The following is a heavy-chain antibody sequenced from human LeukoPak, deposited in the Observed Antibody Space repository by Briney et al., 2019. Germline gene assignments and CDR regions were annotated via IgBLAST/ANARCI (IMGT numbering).Heavy chain of an antibody. CDR2: INSDGSST. CDR3: ARVRGGYYSDY. CDR1: GFTFSNYW. V-gene: IGHV3-74*01. Sequence: GGSLRLSCAASGFTFSNYWMLWVRQAPGKGLVWVSRINSDGSSTSYADSVKGRFTISRDNAKNTLYLQMNSLRAEDTAVYYCARVRGGYYSDYWGQGTLVTVS. J-gene: IGHJ4*02. D-gene: IGHD3-16*01.